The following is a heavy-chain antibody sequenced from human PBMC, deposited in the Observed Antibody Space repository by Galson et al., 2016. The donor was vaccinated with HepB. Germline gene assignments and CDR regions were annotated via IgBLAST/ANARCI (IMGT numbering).Heavy chain of an antibody. CDR2: IHCTGST. CDR1: GGSISDDY. V-gene: IGHV4-59*01. D-gene: IGHD3-10*01. CDR3: ARGRFGGGTNYYGLDV. J-gene: IGHJ6*02. Sequence: SETLSLTCSVSGGSISDDYWSWIRQPPGKGLEWIGYIHCTGSTKYIPSLKSRVTISVDTSRNHFSLTLNSVTAADTAVYYCARGRFGGGTNYYGLDVWGQGTTVLVS.